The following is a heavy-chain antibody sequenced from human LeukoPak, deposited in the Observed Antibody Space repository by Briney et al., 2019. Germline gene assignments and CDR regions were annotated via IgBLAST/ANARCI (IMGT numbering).Heavy chain of an antibody. CDR1: GFTFSSSW. CDR2: VNQDGSQK. Sequence: GGSLRLSCVDSGFTFSSSWMSWVRQAPGKGLEWVANVNQDGSQKDYVDSVKGRFTISRDNAKNSVYLEMNSLRVEDTAVYYCARALGGTVGSWGQGILVTVSS. J-gene: IGHJ5*02. D-gene: IGHD4-23*01. CDR3: ARALGGTVGS. V-gene: IGHV3-7*01.